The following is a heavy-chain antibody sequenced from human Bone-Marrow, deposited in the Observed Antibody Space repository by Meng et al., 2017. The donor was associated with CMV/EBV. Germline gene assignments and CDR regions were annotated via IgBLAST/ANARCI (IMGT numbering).Heavy chain of an antibody. CDR3: AKDLNYDSSRYSDAFDI. Sequence: GESLKISCAASGFTFSSYCMTWVRQAPGTGLELVANIMQDGIEKYYVDSVKGRFTISRDNARKLLFLQMNSLRAEDTAVYYCAKDLNYDSSRYSDAFDIWGLGTMVTV. CDR1: GFTFSSYC. D-gene: IGHD3-22*01. J-gene: IGHJ3*02. V-gene: IGHV3-7*04. CDR2: IMQDGIEK.